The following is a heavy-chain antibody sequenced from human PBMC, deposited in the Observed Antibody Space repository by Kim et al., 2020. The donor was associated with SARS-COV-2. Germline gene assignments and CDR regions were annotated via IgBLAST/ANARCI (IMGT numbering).Heavy chain of an antibody. CDR3: ARRSLIRSGAMDV. J-gene: IGHJ6*02. Sequence: YDADSGKGRFTISRDNAKNSLYLQMNSLSAEDTAVYYCARRSLIRSGAMDVWGQGTMVTVSS. D-gene: IGHD3-10*01. V-gene: IGHV3-48*03.